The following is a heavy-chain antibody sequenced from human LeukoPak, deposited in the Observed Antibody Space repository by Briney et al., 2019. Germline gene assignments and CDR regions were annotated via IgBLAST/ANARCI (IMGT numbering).Heavy chain of an antibody. CDR1: GGSISSYY. Sequence: SETLSLTCSVSGGSISSYYWSWIRQPPGKGLGWIGCLYHSGTTTYNPSLKSRITISVDTSRNQFSPKLNSMAAADTALYFCAGGGQWLAFDSWGQGTLVTVSS. D-gene: IGHD6-19*01. CDR3: AGGGQWLAFDS. CDR2: LYHSGTT. V-gene: IGHV4-59*01. J-gene: IGHJ4*02.